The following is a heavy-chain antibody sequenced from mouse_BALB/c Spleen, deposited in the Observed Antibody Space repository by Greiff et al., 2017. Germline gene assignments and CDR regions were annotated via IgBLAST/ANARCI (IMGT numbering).Heavy chain of an antibody. Sequence: DVKLVESGGGLVQPGGSRKLSCAASGFTFSSFGMHWVRQAPEKGLEWVAYISSGSSTIYYADTVKGRFTISRDNPKNTLFLQMTSLRSEDTAMYYCARGENYGNFAYWGQGTLVTVSA. CDR1: GFTFSSFG. CDR3: ARGENYGNFAY. D-gene: IGHD2-1*01. CDR2: ISSGSSTI. V-gene: IGHV5-17*02. J-gene: IGHJ3*01.